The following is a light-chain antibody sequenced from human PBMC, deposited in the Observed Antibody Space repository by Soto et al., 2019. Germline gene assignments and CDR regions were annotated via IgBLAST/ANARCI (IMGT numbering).Light chain of an antibody. CDR1: QGISSW. Sequence: DIQMSQSPSSASASVGDRVTITCRASQGISSWLAWYQQKPGKAPKLLIYAASSLQSGVPSRFSGSGSGTDFTLAISSLQPEDSATYYCLQDINYPWTFGQGTKVDIK. V-gene: IGKV1-12*01. J-gene: IGKJ1*01. CDR3: LQDINYPWT. CDR2: AAS.